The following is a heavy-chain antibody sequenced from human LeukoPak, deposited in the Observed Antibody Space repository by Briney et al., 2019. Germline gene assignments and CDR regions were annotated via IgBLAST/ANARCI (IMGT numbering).Heavy chain of an antibody. V-gene: IGHV1-2*02. J-gene: IGHJ3*02. CDR2: NNPNSGCT. CDR3: ARDGDCYSSEKDAFDI. Sequence: ASVTVSFKCTGSTFTCYYIHWVRQAPAQGLEWMGFNNPNSGCTNYAQKLKGRVTMTRDTSINKAYVELSSLTANDTAVYYCARDGDCYSSEKDAFDIWGQGTMVTVSS. D-gene: IGHD2-21*02. CDR1: GSTFTCYY.